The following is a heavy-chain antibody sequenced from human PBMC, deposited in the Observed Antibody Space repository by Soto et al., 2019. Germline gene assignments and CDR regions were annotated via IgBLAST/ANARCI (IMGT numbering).Heavy chain of an antibody. D-gene: IGHD3-3*01. Sequence: SGGSLRLSCAASGFTFSSYGMHWVRQAPGKGLEWVAVIWYDGSNKYYADSVKGRFTISRDNSKNTLYLQMNSLRAEDTAVYYCARAPWAIFGVVIPYGMDVWGQGTMVTVSS. CDR2: IWYDGSNK. V-gene: IGHV3-33*01. CDR3: ARAPWAIFGVVIPYGMDV. CDR1: GFTFSSYG. J-gene: IGHJ6*02.